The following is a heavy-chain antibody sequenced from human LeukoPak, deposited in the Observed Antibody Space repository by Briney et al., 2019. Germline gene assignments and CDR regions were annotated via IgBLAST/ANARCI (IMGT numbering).Heavy chain of an antibody. Sequence: GASVKVSCKASGYTFTGYFMHWVRQAPGQGLEWMGWISAYNGNTNYAQKLQGRVTMTTDTSTSTAYMELRSLRSDDTAVYYCARNRLRWNYYYMDVWGKGTTVTVSS. J-gene: IGHJ6*03. CDR1: GYTFTGYF. CDR2: ISAYNGNT. CDR3: ARNRLRWNYYYMDV. D-gene: IGHD4-23*01. V-gene: IGHV1-18*04.